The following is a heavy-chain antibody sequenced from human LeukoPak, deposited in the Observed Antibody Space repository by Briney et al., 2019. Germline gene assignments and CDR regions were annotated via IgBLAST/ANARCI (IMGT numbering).Heavy chain of an antibody. Sequence: GGSLRLSCATSGFPFSDFSMTWVRQVPGKGLEWISTTNSGGTTTYYAESVKGRFTISRDNFKNALYLQMSSLRVEDTAIYYCAKQSYARSLGEGGPGTLVTVSS. D-gene: IGHD3-10*02. CDR2: TNSGGTTT. V-gene: IGHV3-23*01. CDR3: AKQSYARSLGE. J-gene: IGHJ4*02. CDR1: GFPFSDFS.